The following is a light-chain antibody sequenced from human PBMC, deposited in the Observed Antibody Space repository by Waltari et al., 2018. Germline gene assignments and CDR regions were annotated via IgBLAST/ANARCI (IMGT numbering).Light chain of an antibody. J-gene: IGLJ1*01. Sequence: QSVLTQPPSASGTPGQRVTISSSGRSSNIGSNTVNWYQQLPGTAPKLLIYSNKQRPSGVPDRFSGSKSGTSASLAISGLQSEDEADYYCAAWDDSLNGYVFGTGTKVTVL. CDR1: SSNIGSNT. CDR2: SNK. V-gene: IGLV1-44*01. CDR3: AAWDDSLNGYV.